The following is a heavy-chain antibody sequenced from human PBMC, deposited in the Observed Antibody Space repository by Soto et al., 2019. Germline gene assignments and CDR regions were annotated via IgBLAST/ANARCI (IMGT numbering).Heavy chain of an antibody. V-gene: IGHV6-1*01. Sequence: PSQTRSLTCAISGDSVSSNSAAWNWIRQSPSRGLEWLGRTYYRSKWYNDDAVSVKSRITIKPDTSKNQFSLQLISVTPEDTAVYDCARVGVGIYYDRSGRSSAHFDGMDVWGQGTTVTVSS. CDR2: TYYRSKWYN. CDR3: ARVGVGIYYDRSGRSSAHFDGMDV. CDR1: GDSVSSNSAA. J-gene: IGHJ6*02. D-gene: IGHD3-22*01.